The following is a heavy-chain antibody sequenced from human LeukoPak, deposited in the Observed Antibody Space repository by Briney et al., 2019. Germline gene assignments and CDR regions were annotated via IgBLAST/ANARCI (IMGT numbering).Heavy chain of an antibody. CDR1: GGSFSPYY. CDR3: ARGGFYCGGDCYVDY. Sequence: SETLSLTCAVYGGSFSPYYWSWIRQPPGKGLEWIGEINHSGSTNYNPSLKSRVTISVDTSKNRFSLRLSSVTAADTAVYYCARGGFYCGGDCYVDYWGQGTLVTVHS. V-gene: IGHV4-34*01. D-gene: IGHD2-21*02. CDR2: INHSGST. J-gene: IGHJ4*02.